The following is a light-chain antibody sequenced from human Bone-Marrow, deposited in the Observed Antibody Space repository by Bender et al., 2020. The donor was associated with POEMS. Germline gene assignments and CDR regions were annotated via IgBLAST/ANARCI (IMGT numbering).Light chain of an antibody. CDR3: CSYAGSRTLV. J-gene: IGLJ2*01. V-gene: IGLV2-23*02. CDR2: DVT. CDR1: SIDVGVYNY. Sequence: QSALTQPASVSGSPGQSITISCTGTSIDVGVYNYVSWYQHHPGKAPKLIIYDVTNRPSGVSDRFSGSKSDNTASLTISGLQAEDEADYYCCSYAGSRTLVFGGGTKLTVL.